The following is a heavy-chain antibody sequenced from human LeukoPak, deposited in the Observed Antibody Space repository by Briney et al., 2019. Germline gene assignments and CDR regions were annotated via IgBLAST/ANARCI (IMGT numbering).Heavy chain of an antibody. CDR1: GYTFTSYG. D-gene: IGHD6-13*01. Sequence: ASVKVSCKASGYTFTSYGISWVRQAPGQGLEWMGWISAYNGNTNYAQKLQGRVTMTTDTSTSTAYMELRSLRSDDTAVYYCARDRSSIAAAGGPDNWFDPWGQGTLVTVSS. J-gene: IGHJ5*02. CDR3: ARDRSSIAAAGGPDNWFDP. V-gene: IGHV1-18*01. CDR2: ISAYNGNT.